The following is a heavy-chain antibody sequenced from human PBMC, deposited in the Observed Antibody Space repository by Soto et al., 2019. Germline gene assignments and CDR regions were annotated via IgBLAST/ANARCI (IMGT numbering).Heavy chain of an antibody. CDR1: GFTFSDYY. Sequence: QVQLVESGGGLVKPGGSLRLSCAASGFTFSDYYMSWIRQAPGKGLEWVSYISSSSSYTNYAYSVKGRFTISRDNAKSSLYLQLNSLRAEDTAVYYCARDKGRSGWSLAYYYYGMVLWGQGTTVTVSS. CDR2: ISSSSSYT. J-gene: IGHJ6*02. CDR3: ARDKGRSGWSLAYYYYGMVL. D-gene: IGHD6-19*01. V-gene: IGHV3-11*06.